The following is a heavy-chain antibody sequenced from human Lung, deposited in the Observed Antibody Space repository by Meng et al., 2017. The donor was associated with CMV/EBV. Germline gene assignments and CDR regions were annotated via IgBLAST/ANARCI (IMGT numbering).Heavy chain of an antibody. CDR3: AKDGRGYSYGYGMDV. J-gene: IGHJ6*02. D-gene: IGHD5-18*01. V-gene: IGHV3-30*02. CDR2: IRYDGSNK. CDR1: GFTFSSYG. Sequence: GGSXRLXXAASGFTFSSYGMHWVRQAPGKGLEWVAFIRYDGSNKYYADSVKGRFTISRDNSKNTLYLQMNSLRAEDTAVYYCAKDGRGYSYGYGMDVWGQGTTVXVSS.